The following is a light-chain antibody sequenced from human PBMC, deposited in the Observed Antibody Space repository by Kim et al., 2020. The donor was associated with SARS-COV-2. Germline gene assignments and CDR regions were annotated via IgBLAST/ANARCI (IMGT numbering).Light chain of an antibody. CDR2: RDN. V-gene: IGLV3-9*01. Sequence: AVEKQAKMTCGGKKKGSKNGQGLQQKPGKAAVLLIYRDNNRPSGNPERFAGYNAGNTATLTISRAQAGDEADYYGQVWASSTVVFGGGNQLTVL. CDR1: KKGSKN. J-gene: IGLJ3*02. CDR3: QVWASSTVV.